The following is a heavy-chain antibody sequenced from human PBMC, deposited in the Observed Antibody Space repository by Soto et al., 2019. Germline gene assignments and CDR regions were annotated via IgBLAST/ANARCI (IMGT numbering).Heavy chain of an antibody. J-gene: IGHJ4*02. Sequence: QVQLVESGGGVVQPGRSLRLSCAASGFAFNSYGMHWVRQAPGKGLEWVAVIWYDGSNKKYADSVKGRFTISRDNSKNTLYLQMNSLRVEDTAVYYFVRDGAGKFDYRGQGTLVTVSS. D-gene: IGHD3-10*01. CDR1: GFAFNSYG. CDR2: IWYDGSNK. CDR3: VRDGAGKFDY. V-gene: IGHV3-33*01.